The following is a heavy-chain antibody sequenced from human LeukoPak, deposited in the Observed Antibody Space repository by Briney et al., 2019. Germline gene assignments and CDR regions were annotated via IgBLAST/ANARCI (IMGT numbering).Heavy chain of an antibody. CDR3: ARGGGLDV. J-gene: IGHJ6*02. CDR2: INHNGNVN. CDR1: GFTFSSYW. V-gene: IGHV3-7*03. Sequence: GSLRLSCAASGFTFSSYWMNWARQAPGKGLEWVASINHNGNVNYYVDSVKGRFTISRDNAKNSLYLQMSNLRAEDKAVYFCARGGGLDVWGQGATVTVSS. D-gene: IGHD3-16*01.